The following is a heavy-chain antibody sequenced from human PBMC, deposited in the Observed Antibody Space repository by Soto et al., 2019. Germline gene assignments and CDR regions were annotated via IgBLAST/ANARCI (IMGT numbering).Heavy chain of an antibody. V-gene: IGHV4-34*02. CDR3: ASALILSFGELSRRGGSYYHVDV. J-gene: IGHJ6*03. CDR2: INDSGNI. CDR1: GGSFSGYQ. D-gene: IGHD3-10*01. Sequence: QVQLQQWGAGLLKPSETLSLTCAVYGGSFSGYQWTWIRETPEMGLEWIGEINDSGNINYNPSLTSRVTILVAMATDTTTLRLSPVTAADTALYHCASALILSFGELSRRGGSYYHVDVWGKGTTVTVSS.